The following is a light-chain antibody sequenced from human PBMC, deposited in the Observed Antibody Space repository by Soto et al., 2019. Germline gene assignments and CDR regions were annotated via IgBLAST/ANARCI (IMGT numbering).Light chain of an antibody. CDR3: SSYAGSKGVV. J-gene: IGLJ2*01. CDR2: G. Sequence: QSVLTQPPSVSGAPGQRVTISCTGSSSNIGAGYPVHWYQQLPGTAPKLLVAGNRPSGVPDRFSVSKSGASASLAITGLQAEDEADYYCSSYAGSKGVVFGGGTKLTVL. V-gene: IGLV1-40*01. CDR1: SSNIGAGYP.